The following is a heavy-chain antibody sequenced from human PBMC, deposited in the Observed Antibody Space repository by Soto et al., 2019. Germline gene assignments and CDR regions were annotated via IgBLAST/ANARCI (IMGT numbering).Heavy chain of an antibody. V-gene: IGHV3-23*01. J-gene: IGHJ6*02. CDR2: IGGAGNDI. Sequence: EMQVLESGGGLVQPGGSLRLSCAASGFAFSNFHMNWVRQAPGKGLQWVATIGGAGNDIHNADSAEGRFTVSRDNSKNTLHLQMDGLRDEDTAIYYCAKRVRDAWEAGMDVWGQGTTVTVSS. D-gene: IGHD3-10*02. CDR3: AKRVRDAWEAGMDV. CDR1: GFAFSNFH.